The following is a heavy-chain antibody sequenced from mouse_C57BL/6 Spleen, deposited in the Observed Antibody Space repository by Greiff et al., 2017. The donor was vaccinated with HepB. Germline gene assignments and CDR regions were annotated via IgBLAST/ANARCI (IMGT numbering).Heavy chain of an antibody. J-gene: IGHJ2*01. CDR1: GFTFSSYG. V-gene: IGHV5-6*01. D-gene: IGHD2-1*01. Sequence: EVNLVESGGDLVKPGGSLKLSCAASGFTFSSYGMSWVRQTPDKRLEWVATISSGGSYTYYPDSVKGRFTISRDNAKNTLYLQMSSLKSEDTAMYYCARLAYGNYYFDYWGQGTTLTVSS. CDR3: ARLAYGNYYFDY. CDR2: ISSGGSYT.